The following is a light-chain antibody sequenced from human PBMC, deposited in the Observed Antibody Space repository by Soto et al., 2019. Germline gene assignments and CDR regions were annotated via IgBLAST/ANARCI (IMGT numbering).Light chain of an antibody. CDR2: DVS. J-gene: IGLJ2*01. V-gene: IGLV2-14*01. Sequence: QSALTQPASVSGSPGQSITISCTGTSSDVGGYNYVSWCQQHPGKAPKLMIYDVSNRPSGVSNRFSGPKSANTASLTISGLQAEDEADYYCSSYTGSITYVVFGGGTKLTVL. CDR1: SSDVGGYNY. CDR3: SSYTGSITYVV.